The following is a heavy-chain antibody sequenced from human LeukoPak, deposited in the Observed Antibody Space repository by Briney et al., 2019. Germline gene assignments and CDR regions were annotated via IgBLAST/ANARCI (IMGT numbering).Heavy chain of an antibody. V-gene: IGHV4-61*02. J-gene: IGHJ4*02. Sequence: SQTLSLTCTVSGVSISSGSHYWSWIRQPAGKGLEWTGRIYTSGSTNYNPSLKSRVTISVDTSKNQFSLKLSSVTAADTAVYYCARLGYCSSTSCYDYWGQGTLVTVSS. CDR1: GVSISSGSHY. D-gene: IGHD2-2*01. CDR3: ARLGYCSSTSCYDY. CDR2: IYTSGST.